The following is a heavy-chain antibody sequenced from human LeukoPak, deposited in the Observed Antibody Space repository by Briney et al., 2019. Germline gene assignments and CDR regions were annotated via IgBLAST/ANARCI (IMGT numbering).Heavy chain of an antibody. J-gene: IGHJ5*02. Sequence: SETLSLTCAVYGGSFSGYYWTWIRQPPGKGLEWIGEVDHSGGTNYSPSLKSRVTISVDTSKTQFSLSLSSVTAADTAEYYCARGYCGSNSCHTAEKYWFDPWGQGTLVTVSS. CDR1: GGSFSGYY. V-gene: IGHV4-34*01. CDR2: VDHSGGT. D-gene: IGHD2-2*02. CDR3: ARGYCGSNSCHTAEKYWFDP.